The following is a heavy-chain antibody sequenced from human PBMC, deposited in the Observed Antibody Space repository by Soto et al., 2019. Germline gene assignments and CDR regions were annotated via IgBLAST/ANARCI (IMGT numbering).Heavy chain of an antibody. CDR2: IYHSGST. J-gene: IGHJ3*02. CDR1: GGSISSSSYY. Sequence: SETLSLTCTVSGGSISSSSYYWGWIRQPPGKGLEWIGSIYHSGSTNYNPSLKSRVTISVDKSKNQFSLKLSSVTAADTAVYYCARVAYGIDAFDIWGQGTMVTVSS. D-gene: IGHD4-17*01. CDR3: ARVAYGIDAFDI. V-gene: IGHV4-39*07.